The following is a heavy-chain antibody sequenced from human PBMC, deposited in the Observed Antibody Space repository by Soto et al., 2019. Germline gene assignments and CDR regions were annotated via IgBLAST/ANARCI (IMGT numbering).Heavy chain of an antibody. CDR3: ARDLRIAAAAPINY. J-gene: IGHJ4*02. Sequence: AAVKVSFKASRYTFTIYGISWVRQAPGQGLEWMGWISAYNGNTNYAQKLQGRVTMTTDTSTSTAYMELRSLRSDDTAVYYCARDLRIAAAAPINYWGQGTLVTVSS. D-gene: IGHD6-13*01. CDR1: RYTFTIYG. CDR2: ISAYNGNT. V-gene: IGHV1-18*04.